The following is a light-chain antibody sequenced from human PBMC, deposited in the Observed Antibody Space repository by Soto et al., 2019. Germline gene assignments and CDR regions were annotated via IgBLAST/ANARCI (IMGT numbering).Light chain of an antibody. CDR1: SSNIGAGYD. J-gene: IGLJ1*01. CDR3: QSYDSSLSGLYV. CDR2: ANS. Sequence: QAVVTQPPSVSGAPGQRVTISCTGSSSNIGAGYDVHWYQQLPGTVPKLLIYANSNRPSGVPDRFSGSKSGTSASLTITGLQAEDEADYYCQSYDSSLSGLYVFGTGTKLTVL. V-gene: IGLV1-40*01.